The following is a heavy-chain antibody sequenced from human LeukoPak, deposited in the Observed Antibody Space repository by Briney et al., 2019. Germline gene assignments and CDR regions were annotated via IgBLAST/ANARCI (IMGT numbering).Heavy chain of an antibody. Sequence: SETLSLTCAVYGGSFRGYYWSWIRQPPGKGLEWIGEINHSGSTNYNPALKRRVTISVDTSKNQFSLKPRSVTAADTAVYYCAARRGFRLGESRAFHYWGQGPLVPVSS. J-gene: IGHJ4*02. CDR1: GGSFRGYY. D-gene: IGHD3-16*01. CDR2: INHSGST. CDR3: AARRGFRLGESRAFHY. V-gene: IGHV4-34*01.